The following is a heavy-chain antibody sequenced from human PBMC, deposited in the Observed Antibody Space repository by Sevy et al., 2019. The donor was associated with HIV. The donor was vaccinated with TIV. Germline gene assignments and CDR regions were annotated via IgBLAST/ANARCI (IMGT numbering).Heavy chain of an antibody. V-gene: IGHV3-49*04. J-gene: IGHJ6*02. Sequence: GGSLRLSCAASGFTFSSYSMNWVRQAPGKGLEWVGFIRSKAYGGTTEYDASVKGRITISRDDSKSIAYLQINSLKTEDTAVYYCTGEPPAVDTAMAYYYYYGMDVWGQGTTVTVSS. D-gene: IGHD5-18*01. CDR1: GFTFSSYS. CDR3: TGEPPAVDTAMAYYYYYGMDV. CDR2: IRSKAYGGTT.